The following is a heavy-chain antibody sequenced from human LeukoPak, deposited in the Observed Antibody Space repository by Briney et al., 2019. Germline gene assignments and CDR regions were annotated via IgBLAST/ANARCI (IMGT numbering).Heavy chain of an antibody. Sequence: SETLSLTCTVSGGSISSYYWSWIRQPPGKGLEWIGYIYYSGSTNYNPSLKSRVTISVDTSKNQFSLKLSSVTAADTAVYYCAREPRDRYCSGGSCVYYYYGMDVWGQGTTVTVSS. CDR2: IYYSGST. V-gene: IGHV4-59*01. CDR1: GGSISSYY. CDR3: AREPRDRYCSGGSCVYYYYGMDV. D-gene: IGHD2-15*01. J-gene: IGHJ6*02.